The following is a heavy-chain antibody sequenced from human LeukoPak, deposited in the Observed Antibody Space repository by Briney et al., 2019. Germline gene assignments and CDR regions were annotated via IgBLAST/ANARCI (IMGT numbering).Heavy chain of an antibody. J-gene: IGHJ4*02. Sequence: SQTLSLTCAISGDSVSSNSAGWNWIRQSPSRGLEWLGRTYYRSNWYNDYAVSVKSRITINPDTSKNQFSLQLNSVTPEDTAVYYCAREGIGVAGSFDYWGQGTLVTVSS. CDR3: AREGIGVAGSFDY. D-gene: IGHD6-19*01. CDR1: GDSVSSNSAG. V-gene: IGHV6-1*01. CDR2: TYYRSNWYN.